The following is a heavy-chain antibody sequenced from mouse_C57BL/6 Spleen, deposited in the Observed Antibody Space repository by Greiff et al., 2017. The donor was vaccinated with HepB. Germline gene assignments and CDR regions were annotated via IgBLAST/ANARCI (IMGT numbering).Heavy chain of an antibody. J-gene: IGHJ3*01. CDR2: IYPGDGDT. CDR1: GYAFSSSW. Sequence: VQLQQSGPELVKPGASVKISCKASGYAFSSSWMNWVKQRPGKGLEWIGRIYPGDGDTNYNGKFKGKATLTADKSSSTAYMQLSSLTSEDSAVYFGANYYGSAWLAYWGQGTLVTVSA. V-gene: IGHV1-82*01. D-gene: IGHD1-1*01. CDR3: ANYYGSAWLAY.